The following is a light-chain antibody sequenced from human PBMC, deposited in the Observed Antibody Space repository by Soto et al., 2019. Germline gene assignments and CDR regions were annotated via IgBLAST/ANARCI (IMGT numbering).Light chain of an antibody. J-gene: IGLJ3*02. Sequence: QSALTQPASVSGSPGQSVTISCTGTSSDVGGYTYVSWYQQHPGKAPKLVIYGVNYRPSGVSARFSGSKFQNTASLTISGRQAEDEADYYYSSYRSGSVVLFGGGTKLTVI. V-gene: IGLV2-14*01. CDR3: SSYRSGSVVL. CDR1: SSDVGGYTY. CDR2: GVN.